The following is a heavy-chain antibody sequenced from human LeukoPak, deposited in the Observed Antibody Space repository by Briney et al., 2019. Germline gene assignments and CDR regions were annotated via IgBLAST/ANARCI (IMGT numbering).Heavy chain of an antibody. V-gene: IGHV4-39*01. CDR2: IYYSGST. J-gene: IGHJ4*02. D-gene: IGHD1-26*01. CDR1: GGSLISDNFY. CDR3: ARLRGTYYWYFDY. Sequence: SETLSLTCAVSGGSLISDNFYWGWIRQPPGKGLEWIGSIYYSGSTYYNPSLNSRFTISVDTSKNRFSLKLSSVTAADTAVYSCARLRGTYYWYFDYWCQGTLVTVSS.